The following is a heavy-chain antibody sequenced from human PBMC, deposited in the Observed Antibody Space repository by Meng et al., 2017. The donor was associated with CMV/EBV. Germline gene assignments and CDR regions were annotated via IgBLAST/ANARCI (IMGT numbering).Heavy chain of an antibody. CDR2: ISGGGENT. Sequence: SAFYFYYCGMGWVRQAPGKGLEWVSAISGGGENTHYADSVKGRFTISRDNSKNTLYLQMSSLRAEDTAIYYCAKRSGPGANPYFDYWGLGTLVTVSS. CDR3: AKRSGPGANPYFDY. V-gene: IGHV3-23*01. CDR1: AFYFYYCG. J-gene: IGHJ4*02. D-gene: IGHD2-8*01.